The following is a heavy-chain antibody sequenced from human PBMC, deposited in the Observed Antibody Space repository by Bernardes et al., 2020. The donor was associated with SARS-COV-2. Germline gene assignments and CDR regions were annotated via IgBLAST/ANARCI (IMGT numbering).Heavy chain of an antibody. V-gene: IGHV4-31*03. CDR2: IYYSGST. CDR1: GGSISSGGYY. J-gene: IGHJ4*02. Sequence: SEPLSLTCTVSGGSISSGGYYWSWLLQHPGKGLEWIGYIYYSGSTYYNPSLKSRVTISVDTSKNQFSLKLSSVTAADTAVYYCARAQRWLNIDYWGQGTLVTVSS. CDR3: ARAQRWLNIDY. D-gene: IGHD5-12*01.